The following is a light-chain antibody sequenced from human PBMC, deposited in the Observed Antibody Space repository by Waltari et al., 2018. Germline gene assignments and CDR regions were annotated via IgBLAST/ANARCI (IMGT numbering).Light chain of an antibody. J-gene: IGLJ2*01. CDR3: CSYGGVNTLGVL. CDR2: EVN. CDR1: RADFGGHNL. Sequence: QAALTQPASVSGSPGPSLTTTCTGTRADFGGHNLVSWYQHHPGHAPRLLIYEVNERPSGIPSRFSGSKSGNTASLTISGLQIEDEADYYCCSYGGVNTLGVLFGGGSKLTV. V-gene: IGLV2-23*02.